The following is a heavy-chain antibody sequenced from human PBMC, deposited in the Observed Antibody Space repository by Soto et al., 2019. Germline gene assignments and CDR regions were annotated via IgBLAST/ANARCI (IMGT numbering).Heavy chain of an antibody. CDR1: GASISTSYW. J-gene: IGHJ4*02. D-gene: IGHD3-9*01. V-gene: IGHV4-4*02. Sequence: PSETLSLTCAVSGASISTSYWWSWVRQSPGKGLEWIGEIHYSGTTNYSPSLKSRVIISQDKSKNQFSLNLNSVTAADTAMYYCTRALLKSLDYWGQGTLVTVSS. CDR3: TRALLKSLDY. CDR2: IHYSGTT.